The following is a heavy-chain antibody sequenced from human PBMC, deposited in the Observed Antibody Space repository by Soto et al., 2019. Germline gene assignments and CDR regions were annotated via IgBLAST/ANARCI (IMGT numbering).Heavy chain of an antibody. D-gene: IGHD3-9*01. CDR1: GFNLSHPW. J-gene: IGHJ4*02. Sequence: PGGSLRLSCAASGFNLSHPWMTWVRQAAGKGLEWVGRIKSKTDGGTADYGAPVKGRFTISRDDSKNTVYLQMNSLKTEDTAVYYCTTGIYYDILTGYHDVAYWRQGTLLTVSS. CDR3: TTGIYYDILTGYHDVAY. CDR2: IKSKTDGGTA. V-gene: IGHV3-15*01.